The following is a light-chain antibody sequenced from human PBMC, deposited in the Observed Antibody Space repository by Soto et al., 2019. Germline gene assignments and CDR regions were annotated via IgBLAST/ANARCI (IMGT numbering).Light chain of an antibody. CDR1: SSDVGGYNY. CDR3: TSFAGNDNVV. V-gene: IGLV2-8*01. J-gene: IGLJ2*01. Sequence: QSALTQPTSASGSPGQSVTISCTGTSSDVGGYNYVSWYQQHPGKAPKLMIYEVTKRPSGVPDRFSGSKSGNTASLTVSGLQAEDEADYYCTSFAGNDNVVFGGGTKLTVL. CDR2: EVT.